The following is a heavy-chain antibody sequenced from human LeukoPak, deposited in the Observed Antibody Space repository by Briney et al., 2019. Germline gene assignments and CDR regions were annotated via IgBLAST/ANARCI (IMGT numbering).Heavy chain of an antibody. Sequence: DPGGSLRLSCTVSGFTVSSNSMSWVRQAPGKGLEWVSFIYSDNTHYSDSVKGRFTISRDNSKNTLYLQMNSLRAEDTAVYYCARDGRISGGDFYHGDYSHFDYWGQGTLVTVSS. CDR1: GFTVSSNS. CDR3: ARDGRISGGDFYHGDYSHFDY. CDR2: IYSDNT. D-gene: IGHD4-17*01. J-gene: IGHJ4*02. V-gene: IGHV3-66*03.